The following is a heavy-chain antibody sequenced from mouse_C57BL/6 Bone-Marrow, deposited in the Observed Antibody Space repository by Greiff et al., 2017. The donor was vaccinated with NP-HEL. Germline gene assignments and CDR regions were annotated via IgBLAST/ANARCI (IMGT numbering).Heavy chain of an antibody. CDR2: RSYDGSN. CDR1: GYSITSGYY. Sequence: ESGPGLVKPSQSLSLTCSVTGYSITSGYYWNWIRQLPGNILEWMGYRSYDGSNNYNPSLKNRIAITRDTSKNQFFLKLNSVTTEDTATYYCARPTIVHYAMDYWGQGTSVTVSS. J-gene: IGHJ4*01. D-gene: IGHD2-12*01. V-gene: IGHV3-6*01. CDR3: ARPTIVHYAMDY.